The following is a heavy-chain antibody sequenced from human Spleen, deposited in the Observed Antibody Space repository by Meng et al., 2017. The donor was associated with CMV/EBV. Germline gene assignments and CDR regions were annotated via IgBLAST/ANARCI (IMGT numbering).Heavy chain of an antibody. J-gene: IGHJ4*02. CDR1: GYSFSDDY. D-gene: IGHD5-12*01. Sequence: KTSGYSFSDDYLVWVRQAPGQGLEWMGWINPNLGSTKYAQSFQGRVTLTRDTSSSTAYMQLTSLTSDDTAVYYCARGGVGLVATFPNWGQGTLVTVSS. CDR2: INPNLGST. CDR3: ARGGVGLVATFPN. V-gene: IGHV1-2*02.